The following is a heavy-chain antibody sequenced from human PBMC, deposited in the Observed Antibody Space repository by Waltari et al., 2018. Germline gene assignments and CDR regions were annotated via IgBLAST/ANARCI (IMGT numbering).Heavy chain of an antibody. J-gene: IGHJ3*02. Sequence: EVQLVESGGGLVQPGGSLRLSCAASGFTFSDFSMNWVRQAPGKGVGGVSNILSTGSTIYYADSVKGRFTISRDNAQNSLYLQMNSLRADDTAVYYCARGYRKAFDIWGQGTMVTVSS. V-gene: IGHV3-48*04. CDR3: ARGYRKAFDI. D-gene: IGHD5-12*01. CDR2: ILSTGSTI. CDR1: GFTFSDFS.